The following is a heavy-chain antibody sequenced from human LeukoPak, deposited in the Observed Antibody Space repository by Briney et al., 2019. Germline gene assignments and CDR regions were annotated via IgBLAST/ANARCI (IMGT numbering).Heavy chain of an antibody. D-gene: IGHD2/OR15-2a*01. Sequence: GGSLRLSCVASGFTVSSNYMSWVRQAPGKGLEWVSAISGSGGSTYYADSVKGRFTISRDNSKNTLYLQMDSLRAEDTAVYYCAKVSNYYYYYMDVWGKGTTVTVSS. V-gene: IGHV3-23*01. CDR2: ISGSGGST. J-gene: IGHJ6*03. CDR1: GFTVSSNY. CDR3: AKVSNYYYYYMDV.